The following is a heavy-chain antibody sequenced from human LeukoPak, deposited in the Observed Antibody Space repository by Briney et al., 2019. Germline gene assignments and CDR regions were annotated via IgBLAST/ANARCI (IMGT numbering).Heavy chain of an antibody. CDR3: ARESDILYYFDY. J-gene: IGHJ4*02. CDR2: IYSGGST. V-gene: IGHV3-53*01. CDR1: GFSFSTYA. Sequence: GGSLRLSCAASGFSFSTYAMSWVRQAPGKGLEWVSVIYSGGSTYYADSVKGRFTISRDNSKNTLYLQMNSLRAEDTAVYYCARESDILYYFDYWGQGTLVTVSS. D-gene: IGHD2-15*01.